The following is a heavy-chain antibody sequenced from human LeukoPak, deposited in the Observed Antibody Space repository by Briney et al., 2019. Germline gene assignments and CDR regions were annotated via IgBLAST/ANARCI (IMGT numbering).Heavy chain of an antibody. CDR3: ARVKSGRYYDFWSGSLGDAFDI. V-gene: IGHV3-48*01. D-gene: IGHD3-3*01. CDR1: GFTFSSYS. CDR2: ISSSSSTI. Sequence: GGSLRLSCAASGFTFSSYSMNWVRQAPGKGLEWVSYISSSSSTIYYADSVKGRFTISRDNAKNSLYLQMNSLGVEDTAVYYCARVKSGRYYDFWSGSLGDAFDIWGQGTMVTVSS. J-gene: IGHJ3*02.